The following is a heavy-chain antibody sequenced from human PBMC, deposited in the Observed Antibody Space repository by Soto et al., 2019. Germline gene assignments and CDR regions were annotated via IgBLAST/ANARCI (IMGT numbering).Heavy chain of an antibody. CDR2: IYHSGST. Sequence: PSETLSLTCAVSGGSISSGGYSWSWIRQPPGKGLEWIGYIYHSGSTYYNPSLKSRLTVSVDTSKNQFSLKLSSVTAADTAVYYCARHDWAKPFDYWGQGTLVTVSS. CDR1: GGSISSGGYS. CDR3: ARHDWAKPFDY. V-gene: IGHV4-30-2*03. J-gene: IGHJ4*02. D-gene: IGHD3-9*01.